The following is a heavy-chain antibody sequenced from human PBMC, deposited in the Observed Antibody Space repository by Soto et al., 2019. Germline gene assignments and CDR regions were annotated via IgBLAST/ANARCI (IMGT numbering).Heavy chain of an antibody. Sequence: PSETLSLTCTVSGGSVTSTSYYWSWIRQPPGKGLEWIGYMHYSGSTNYNPSLKSRVTISVETSKNQFSLKLSSVTAADTAVYYCAREWEHLYFDYWGQGTLVTVSS. CDR3: AREWEHLYFDY. CDR1: GGSVTSTSYY. V-gene: IGHV4-61*01. CDR2: MHYSGST. J-gene: IGHJ4*02. D-gene: IGHD1-26*01.